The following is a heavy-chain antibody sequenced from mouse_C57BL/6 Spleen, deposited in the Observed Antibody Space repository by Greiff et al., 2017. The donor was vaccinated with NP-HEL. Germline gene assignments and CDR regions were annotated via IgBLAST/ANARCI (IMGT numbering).Heavy chain of an antibody. CDR2: ISSGGSDT. CDR3: ARHQGLDYFDY. Sequence: EVQGVESGGDLVKPGGSLKLSCAASGFTFSSYGMSWVRQTPDKRLEWVATISSGGSDTYYPDSVKGRFTISRDNAKNTLYLQMSSLKSEDTAMYYCARHQGLDYFDYWGQGTTLTVSS. D-gene: IGHD3-2*02. V-gene: IGHV5-6*01. CDR1: GFTFSSYG. J-gene: IGHJ2*01.